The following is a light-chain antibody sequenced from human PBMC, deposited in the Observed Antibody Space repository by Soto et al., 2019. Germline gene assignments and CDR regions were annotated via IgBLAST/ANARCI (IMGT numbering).Light chain of an antibody. CDR3: QQYNSWTTIT. V-gene: IGKV3-15*01. CDR2: GAS. Sequence: EIVMTQSPATLSVSPGERATLSCRASQSISSKLGWYQQRPGQAPRLLIYGASTRATGIPARFSGSGSGTEFTLTISSLQSEDSAVYYCQQYNSWTTITFGQGTRLEI. CDR1: QSISSK. J-gene: IGKJ5*01.